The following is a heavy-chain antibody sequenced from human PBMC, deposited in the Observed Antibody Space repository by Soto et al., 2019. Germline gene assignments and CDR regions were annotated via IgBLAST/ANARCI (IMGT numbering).Heavy chain of an antibody. CDR3: AKPHPSSNGMDV. J-gene: IGHJ6*02. CDR1: GFTFSSYG. CDR2: ISYDGSNK. Sequence: QVQLVESGGGVVQPGRSLRLSCAASGFTFSSYGMHWVRQAPGKGLEWVAVISYDGSNKYYADSVKGRFTISRDNSKNTLYLQMNSLRAEDKAVYYCAKPHPSSNGMDVWGQATTVTASS. V-gene: IGHV3-30*18.